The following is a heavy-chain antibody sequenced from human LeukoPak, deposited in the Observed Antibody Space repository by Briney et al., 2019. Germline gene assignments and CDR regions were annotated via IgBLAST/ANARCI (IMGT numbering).Heavy chain of an antibody. CDR3: ARVTGYVVEDYFDY. V-gene: IGHV4-59*01. D-gene: IGHD2-15*01. J-gene: IGHJ4*02. Sequence: PSETLSLTCTVSGGSISSYYWSWIRQPPGKGLEWIGYIYYSGSTNYNPSLKSRVTISVDTSKNQFSLRLSSVTAADTAVYYCARVTGYVVEDYFDYWGQGTLVTVSS. CDR2: IYYSGST. CDR1: GGSISSYY.